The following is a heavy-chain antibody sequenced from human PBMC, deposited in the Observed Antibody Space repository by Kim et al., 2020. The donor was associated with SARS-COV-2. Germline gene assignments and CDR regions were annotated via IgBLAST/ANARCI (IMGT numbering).Heavy chain of an antibody. Sequence: GESLKISCKGSGYSFTSYWIGWVRQMPGKGLEWMGIIYPGDSDTRYSPSFQGQVTISADKSISTAYLQWSSLKASDTAMYYCARQVFYYDSSGDNWFDPWGQGTLVTVSS. CDR3: ARQVFYYDSSGDNWFDP. J-gene: IGHJ5*02. CDR2: IYPGDSDT. D-gene: IGHD3-22*01. V-gene: IGHV5-51*01. CDR1: GYSFTSYW.